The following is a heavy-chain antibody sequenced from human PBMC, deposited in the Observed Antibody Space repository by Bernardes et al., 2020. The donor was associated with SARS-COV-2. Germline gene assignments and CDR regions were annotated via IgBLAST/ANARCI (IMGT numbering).Heavy chain of an antibody. CDR1: GGSISGYY. Sequence: SETLSLTCTVSGGSISGYYWCWIRQPPGKGLEFIWYIYYCWSTNSNPSLKSRVTISADTSKNQLSLKLSSVTAADTAVYYCARVSIGARPAFDIWGQGTLVTVSS. V-gene: IGHV4-59*01. J-gene: IGHJ3*02. CDR3: ARVSIGARPAFDI. D-gene: IGHD6-6*01. CDR2: IYYCWST.